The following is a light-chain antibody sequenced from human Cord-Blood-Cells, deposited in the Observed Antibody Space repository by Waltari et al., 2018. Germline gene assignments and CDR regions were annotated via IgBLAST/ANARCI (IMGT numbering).Light chain of an antibody. J-gene: IGKJ3*01. Sequence: EIVLTQSPATLSLSTGDRATLSCRASQSVSSYLAWYQQKPGQAPRLLIYDASNRATGIPARFSGSGSVTDFTLTISSLEPEDFAVYYCQQRSNWPPVFTFGPGTKVDIK. CDR1: QSVSSY. V-gene: IGKV3-11*01. CDR3: QQRSNWPPVFT. CDR2: DAS.